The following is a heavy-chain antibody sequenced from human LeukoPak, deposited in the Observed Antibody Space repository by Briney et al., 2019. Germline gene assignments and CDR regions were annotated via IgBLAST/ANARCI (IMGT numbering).Heavy chain of an antibody. V-gene: IGHV4-4*07. J-gene: IGHJ2*01. Sequence: PSETLSLTCSVSGGSISSYRCSWIRQPAGRGLEWIGRMYASGSTNFNPSLKSRVTMSVDTSKNQFSLNLSSVTAADTAVYYCARDMGVSQRCWYFDLWGPGTLVTVSS. CDR2: MYASGST. D-gene: IGHD2-2*01. CDR3: ARDMGVSQRCWYFDL. CDR1: GGSISSYR.